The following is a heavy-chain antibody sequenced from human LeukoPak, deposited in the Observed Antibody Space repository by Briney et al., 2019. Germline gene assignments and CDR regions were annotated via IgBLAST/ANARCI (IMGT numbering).Heavy chain of an antibody. V-gene: IGHV1-69*13. CDR3: ARAHAVDYYDSSGYGYYFDY. Sequence: ASVKLSCKASGGTFSSYAMSWVRQAPGQGLEWMGGIIPIFGTANYAQNVQGRVTITAEESTRTAYMELSSLRSEDTAVYYCARAHAVDYYDSSGYGYYFDYWGQRALVSVSS. J-gene: IGHJ4*02. CDR2: IIPIFGTA. CDR1: GGTFSSYA. D-gene: IGHD3-22*01.